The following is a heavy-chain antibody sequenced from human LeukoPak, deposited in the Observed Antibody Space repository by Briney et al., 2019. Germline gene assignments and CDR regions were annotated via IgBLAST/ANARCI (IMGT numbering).Heavy chain of an antibody. CDR1: GGSISSGGYY. D-gene: IGHD6-6*01. V-gene: IGHV4-30-2*01. CDR2: IYHSGST. Sequence: SQTLSLTCTVSGGSISSGGYYWSWIRQPPGKGLEWIGYIYHSGSTYYNPSLKSRVTISVDRSKNQFSLKLSSVTAADTAAYYCARADGRGAAREAHYFDYWGQGTLVTASS. J-gene: IGHJ4*02. CDR3: ARADGRGAAREAHYFDY.